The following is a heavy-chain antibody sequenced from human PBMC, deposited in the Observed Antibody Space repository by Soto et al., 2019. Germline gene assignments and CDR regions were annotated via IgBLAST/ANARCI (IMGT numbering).Heavy chain of an antibody. D-gene: IGHD2-8*01. CDR3: AKEMVAFGPPRDYYYYGMDV. V-gene: IGHV3-21*04. CDR1: GFTFSSYS. CDR2: ISSSSSYI. Sequence: GGSLRLSCAASGFTFSSYSMNWVRQAPGKGLEWVSSISSSSSYIYYADSVKGRFTISRDNSKNTLYLQMNSLRAEDAAVYYCAKEMVAFGPPRDYYYYGMDVWGQGTTVTVSS. J-gene: IGHJ6*02.